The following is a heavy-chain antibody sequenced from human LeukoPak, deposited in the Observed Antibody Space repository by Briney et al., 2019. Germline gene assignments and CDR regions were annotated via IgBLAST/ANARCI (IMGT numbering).Heavy chain of an antibody. J-gene: IGHJ3*02. V-gene: IGHV4-59*08. Sequence: SETLSLTCSVSGDAISSYYWSWIWQPPGEGLEWIGYIYYSGSTNYNPSLKSRVTISVVTSKNQISLKLSSVTAADTAVYYCARHPPRGYSYGSDGFDIWGQGTMVTVSS. CDR2: IYYSGST. CDR1: GDAISSYY. CDR3: ARHPPRGYSYGSDGFDI. D-gene: IGHD5-18*01.